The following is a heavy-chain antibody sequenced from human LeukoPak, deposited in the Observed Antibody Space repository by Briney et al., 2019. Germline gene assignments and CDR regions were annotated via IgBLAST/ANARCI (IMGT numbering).Heavy chain of an antibody. CDR2: IYHSGST. CDR1: GGSISSSSYY. D-gene: IGHD1-20*01. J-gene: IGHJ5*02. V-gene: IGHV4-39*07. Sequence: PSETLSLTCTVSGGSISSSSYYWGWIRQPPGKGLEWIGSIYHSGSTYYNPSLKSRVTISVDTSKNQFSLKLSSVTAADTAVYYCARDSVNWNDFRSFSAGPWGQGTLVTVSS. CDR3: ARDSVNWNDFRSFSAGP.